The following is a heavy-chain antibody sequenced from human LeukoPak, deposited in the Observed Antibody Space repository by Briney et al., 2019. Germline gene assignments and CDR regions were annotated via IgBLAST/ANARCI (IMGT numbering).Heavy chain of an antibody. D-gene: IGHD5-18*01. CDR3: ARSGRYSYGLI. CDR1: GGSISSSSYY. CDR2: IYYSGST. Sequence: PSETLSLTCTVSGGSISSSSYYWGWIRQPPGKGLEWIGSIYYSGSTYYNPSLKSRVTISVDTSKNQFSLKLSSVTAADTAVYYCARSGRYSYGLIWGQGTLVTVSS. J-gene: IGHJ4*02. V-gene: IGHV4-39*07.